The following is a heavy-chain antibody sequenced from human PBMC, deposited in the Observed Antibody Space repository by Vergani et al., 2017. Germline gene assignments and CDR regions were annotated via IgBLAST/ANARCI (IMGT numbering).Heavy chain of an antibody. CDR2: ISSSSSYI. Sequence: EVQLVESGGGLVKPGGSLRLSCAASGFTFSSYSMNWVRQAPGKGLEWVSSISSSSSYIYYADSVKGRFTISRDNAKNSLYLQMNSLRAEDTAVYYCARXFVPAAIGPNAFDIWGQGTMVTVSS. CDR1: GFTFSSYS. J-gene: IGHJ3*02. V-gene: IGHV3-21*01. D-gene: IGHD2-2*01. CDR3: ARXFVPAAIGPNAFDI.